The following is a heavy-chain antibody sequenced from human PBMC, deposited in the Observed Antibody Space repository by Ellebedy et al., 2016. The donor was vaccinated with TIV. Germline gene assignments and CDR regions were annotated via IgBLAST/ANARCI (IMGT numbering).Heavy chain of an antibody. V-gene: IGHV5-10-1*01. J-gene: IGHJ3*02. CDR1: GYTFTSYW. D-gene: IGHD5-12*01. Sequence: GESLKISXKASGYTFTSYWISWVRQMPGKGLEWMGRIDPSDSYVDYSPSFQGHVTISIDKSSSTAYLQWGTLKASDTAMYYCARPLSGNLYDGFDIWGQGTMVTVSS. CDR3: ARPLSGNLYDGFDI. CDR2: IDPSDSYV.